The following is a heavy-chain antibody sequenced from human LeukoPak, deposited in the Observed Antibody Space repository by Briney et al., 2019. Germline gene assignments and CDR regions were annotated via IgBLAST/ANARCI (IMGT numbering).Heavy chain of an antibody. V-gene: IGHV3-23*01. CDR2: ISGSGGST. Sequence: GASLRLSCAASGFTFSSYAMSWVRQAPGKGLEWVSAISGSGGSTYYADSVKGRFTISRDNSKNTLYLQMSSLRVEDTAVYYCAKDVGAVAGMGYYFDYWGQGTLVTVSS. D-gene: IGHD6-19*01. J-gene: IGHJ4*02. CDR1: GFTFSSYA. CDR3: AKDVGAVAGMGYYFDY.